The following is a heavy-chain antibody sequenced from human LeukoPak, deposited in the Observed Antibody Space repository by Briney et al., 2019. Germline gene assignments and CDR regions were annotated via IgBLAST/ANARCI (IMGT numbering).Heavy chain of an antibody. V-gene: IGHV4-59*01. J-gene: IGHJ3*02. Sequence: SETLSLTCTVSGGSISSYYWSWIRQPPGKGLEWIGYIYYSGSTNYNPSLKSRVTISVDTSKNQFSLKLSPVTAADTAVYYCARVGRVGATPGTILGAFDIWGQGTMVTVSS. CDR2: IYYSGST. CDR1: GGSISSYY. D-gene: IGHD1-26*01. CDR3: ARVGRVGATPGTILGAFDI.